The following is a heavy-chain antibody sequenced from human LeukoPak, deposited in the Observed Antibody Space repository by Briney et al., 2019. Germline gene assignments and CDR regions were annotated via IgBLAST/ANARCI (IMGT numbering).Heavy chain of an antibody. V-gene: IGHV4-59*01. CDR1: GGSISSYY. D-gene: IGHD6-13*01. CDR3: ARDPYSNSYYRAFDI. Sequence: SETLSLTCIVSGGSISSYYWSWIRQPPGKGLEWIGYIYYSGSTNYNPSLKSRVTISVDTSKNQFSLKLSSVTAADTAVYYCARDPYSNSYYRAFDIWGQGTMVTVSS. CDR2: IYYSGST. J-gene: IGHJ3*02.